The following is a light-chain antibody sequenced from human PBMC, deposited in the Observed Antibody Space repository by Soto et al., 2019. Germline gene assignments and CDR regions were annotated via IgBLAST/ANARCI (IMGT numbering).Light chain of an antibody. J-gene: IGKJ2*01. Sequence: FVLTQSPGTVSLSPGERATLSCGASHTVVNDFLDWYQQRPGQAPRLLLYGVSHRATGIPDRFSGSGSGTDFTLTISRMEPEDFAVYYCQHLDKFGQGTKLEI. CDR2: GVS. CDR1: HTVVNDF. CDR3: QHLDK. V-gene: IGKV3-20*01.